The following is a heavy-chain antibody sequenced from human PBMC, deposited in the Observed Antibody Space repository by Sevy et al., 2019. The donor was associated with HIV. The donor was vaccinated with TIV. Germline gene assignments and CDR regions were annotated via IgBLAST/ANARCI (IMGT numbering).Heavy chain of an antibody. CDR3: ARHCGSTSCSHAFDI. CDR2: INHSGST. D-gene: IGHD2-2*01. V-gene: IGHV4-34*01. Sequence: SETLSLTCAIYGGSFSGYYWSWIRQPPGKGLEWIGEINHSGSTNYNPSLKSRVTISVDTSKNQFSLKLSSVTAADTAVYYCARHCGSTSCSHAFDIWGQGTMVTVSS. CDR1: GGSFSGYY. J-gene: IGHJ3*02.